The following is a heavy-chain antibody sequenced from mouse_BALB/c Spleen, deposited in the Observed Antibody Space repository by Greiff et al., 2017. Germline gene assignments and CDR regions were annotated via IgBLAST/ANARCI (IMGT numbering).Heavy chain of an antibody. D-gene: IGHD2-1*01. J-gene: IGHJ1*01. Sequence: VQLKESGPGLVAPSQSLSITCTVSGFSLTSYGVHWVRQPPGKGLEWLGVIWAGGSTNYNSALMSRLSISKDNSKSQVFLKMNSLQTDDTAMYYCARDEDGNYNWYFDVWGAGTTVTVSS. CDR3: ARDEDGNYNWYFDV. CDR2: IWAGGST. CDR1: GFSLTSYG. V-gene: IGHV2-9*02.